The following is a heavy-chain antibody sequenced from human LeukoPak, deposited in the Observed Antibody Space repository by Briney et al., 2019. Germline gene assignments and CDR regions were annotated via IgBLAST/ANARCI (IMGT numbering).Heavy chain of an antibody. D-gene: IGHD6-19*01. J-gene: IGHJ4*02. Sequence: GGSLRLSCAASGSTFSSYSMNWVRQAPGKGLEWVSSISSSSSYIYYADSVKGRFTISRDNAKNSLYLQMNSLRAEDTAVYYCARGIAVAEGYWGQGTLVTVSS. CDR1: GSTFSSYS. CDR3: ARGIAVAEGY. CDR2: ISSSSSYI. V-gene: IGHV3-21*01.